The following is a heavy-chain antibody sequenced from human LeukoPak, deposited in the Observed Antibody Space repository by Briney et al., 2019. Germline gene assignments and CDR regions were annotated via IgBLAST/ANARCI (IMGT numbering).Heavy chain of an antibody. D-gene: IGHD2-8*01. Sequence: ASVKVSCKASGYTFSSYGIGWVRQAPGQGLEWMGWISGYNGNTNYAQKFQGRVTMTTDTSTSTAYMELRSLRSDDTAVYYCARVIMITSRPSHMDVWGRGTTVTVSS. CDR1: GYTFSSYG. CDR2: ISGYNGNT. J-gene: IGHJ6*03. V-gene: IGHV1-18*01. CDR3: ARVIMITSRPSHMDV.